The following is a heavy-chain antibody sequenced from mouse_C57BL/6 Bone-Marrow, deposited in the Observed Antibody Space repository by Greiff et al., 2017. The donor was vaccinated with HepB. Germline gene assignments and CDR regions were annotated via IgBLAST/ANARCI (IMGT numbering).Heavy chain of an antibody. V-gene: IGHV5-4*01. J-gene: IGHJ4*01. CDR3: ARDWKDDAMDY. CDR1: GFTFSSYA. CDR2: ISDGGSYT. Sequence: EVKLVESGGGLVKPGGSLKLSCAASGFTFSSYAMSWVRQTPEKRLEWVATISDGGSYTYYPDNVKGRFTISRDNAKNNQYLQMSHLKSEDTAMYYCARDWKDDAMDYWGQGTSVTVSA.